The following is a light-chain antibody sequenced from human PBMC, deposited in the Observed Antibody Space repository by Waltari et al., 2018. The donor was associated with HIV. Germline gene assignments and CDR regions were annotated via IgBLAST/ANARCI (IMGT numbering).Light chain of an antibody. Sequence: QSVLSQPPSASGAPGQRVTTFCHGRSTNIRAVHAVPWYQLLPGNAPKPVIFNNFVRPAGVPARLSGSRSGTSASLAIYELRAEDEADYFCLSQAGNLGVFGGGIKVTVL. CDR3: LSQAGNLGV. V-gene: IGLV1-40*01. CDR2: NNF. J-gene: IGLJ3*02. CDR1: STNIRAVHA.